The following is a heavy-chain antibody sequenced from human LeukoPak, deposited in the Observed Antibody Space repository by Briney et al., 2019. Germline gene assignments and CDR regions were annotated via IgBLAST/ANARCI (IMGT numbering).Heavy chain of an antibody. D-gene: IGHD6-19*01. CDR1: GFTFSSYG. CDR2: IWYDGSNK. CDR3: ARDPGHNGWYGDN. V-gene: IGHV3-33*01. Sequence: PGRSLRLSCAASGFTFSSYGMHWVRQAPAKGLEWVSIIWYDGSNKYYADSVKGRFTISKDNSKNTLYLQMNSLRAEDTAIYYCARDPGHNGWYGDNWGQGTLVTVSS. J-gene: IGHJ4*02.